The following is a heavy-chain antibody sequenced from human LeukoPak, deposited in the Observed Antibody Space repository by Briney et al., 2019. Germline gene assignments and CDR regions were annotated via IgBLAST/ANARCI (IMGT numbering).Heavy chain of an antibody. V-gene: IGHV4-39*01. J-gene: IGHJ4*02. CDR2: LSHSGSI. CDR1: GGSVSSGNFY. Sequence: SETLSLTCTVSGGSVSSGNFYWTWVRQPPGKGLEWIGSLSHSGSIYYNPSLESRVTKSVDTSKNQFSLRLSSVTAADTAVYYCVRQRYVYGYCDSWGPGTLVTVSS. D-gene: IGHD3-22*01. CDR3: VRQRYVYGYCDS.